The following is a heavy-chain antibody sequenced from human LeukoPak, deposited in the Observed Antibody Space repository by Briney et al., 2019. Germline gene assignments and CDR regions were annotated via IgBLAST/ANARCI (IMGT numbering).Heavy chain of an antibody. CDR1: GGTFSSYA. CDR2: IIPIFGTA. D-gene: IGHD2-8*01. Sequence: GASVKVSCKASGGTFSSYAISWVRQAPGQGLEWMGGIIPIFGTANYAQKFQGRVTITTDESTSTAYMELSSLRSEDTAVYYCTGGACTNGVCYGGNKLDYWGQGTLVTVSS. V-gene: IGHV1-69*05. J-gene: IGHJ4*02. CDR3: TGGACTNGVCYGGNKLDY.